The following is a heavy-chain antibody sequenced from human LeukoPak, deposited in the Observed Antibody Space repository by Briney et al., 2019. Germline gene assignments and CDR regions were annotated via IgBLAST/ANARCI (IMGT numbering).Heavy chain of an antibody. CDR3: ASETRNGTSDY. CDR2: INGNGAAT. V-gene: IGHV3-23*01. J-gene: IGHJ4*02. Sequence: GGSLRLSCAASGFSFSIHGMGWVRRAPGKGLEWVSTINGNGAATYYADSFKGRFLISRDDSKSTVYLRMNKLRAEDTAVYYCASETRNGTSDYWGQGTLVTVSS. D-gene: IGHD1-26*01. CDR1: GFSFSIHG.